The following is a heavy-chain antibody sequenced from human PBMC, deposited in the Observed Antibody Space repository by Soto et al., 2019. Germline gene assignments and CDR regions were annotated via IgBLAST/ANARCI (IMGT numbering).Heavy chain of an antibody. CDR1: GASVSTNSHY. Sequence: SEPLSLTCTVSGASVSTNSHYWNWIRQAPGKGLEWIGYIYYNGRTNYNPALKSRVTISVDMSKNDFSLELHSVTAADTAVYYCASEPHSNSWGELHNWVQGNWVTASS. V-gene: IGHV4-61*03. CDR3: ASEPHSNSWGELHN. CDR2: IYYNGRT. J-gene: IGHJ4*02. D-gene: IGHD3-16*01.